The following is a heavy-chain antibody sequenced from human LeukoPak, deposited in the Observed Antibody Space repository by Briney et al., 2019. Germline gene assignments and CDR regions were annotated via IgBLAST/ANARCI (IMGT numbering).Heavy chain of an antibody. J-gene: IGHJ5*02. CDR2: VSYDGGTK. Sequence: PGGSLRLSCAASGFTFRSYGMHWVRQAPGKGLEWVAVVSYDGGTKYYADSVKGRFSISRDNSKNTLYLEMNSLRPEDTALYYCTREGLGSGSYFSAWFDPWGQGTLVTVSS. V-gene: IGHV3-30*03. D-gene: IGHD3-10*01. CDR1: GFTFRSYG. CDR3: TREGLGSGSYFSAWFDP.